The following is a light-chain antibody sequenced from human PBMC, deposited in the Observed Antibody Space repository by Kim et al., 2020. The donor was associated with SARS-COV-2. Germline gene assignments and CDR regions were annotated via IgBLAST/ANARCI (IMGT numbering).Light chain of an antibody. CDR2: QDS. V-gene: IGLV3-1*01. Sequence: SSELTQPPSVSVSPGQTASITCSGDKLGDKYACWYQQKPGQSPVLVIYQDSTRPSGIPERFSGSNSGNTATLTISGTQARDEADYYCQAWDSSTVVFGGG. CDR1: KLGDKY. CDR3: QAWDSSTVV. J-gene: IGLJ2*01.